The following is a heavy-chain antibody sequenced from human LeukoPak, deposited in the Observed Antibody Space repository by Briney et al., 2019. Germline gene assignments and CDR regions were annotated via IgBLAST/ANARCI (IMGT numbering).Heavy chain of an antibody. CDR2: IKSKTDGGTT. CDR3: TTAPHSDYDSEKGGYFDY. CDR1: GFTFSNAW. V-gene: IGHV3-15*01. Sequence: GGSLRLSCAASGFTFSNAWMSWVRQAPGKGLEWVGRIKSKTDGGTTDYAAPVKGRFTISRDDSKNTLYLQMNSLKTEDTAVYYCTTAPHSDYDSEKGGYFDYWGQGTLVTVSS. D-gene: IGHD3-22*01. J-gene: IGHJ4*02.